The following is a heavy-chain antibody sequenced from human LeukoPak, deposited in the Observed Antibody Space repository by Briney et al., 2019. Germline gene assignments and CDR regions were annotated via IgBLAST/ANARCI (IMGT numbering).Heavy chain of an antibody. CDR3: ATAYSGYYTYYFDY. CDR2: ISTGGSII. J-gene: IGHJ4*02. D-gene: IGHD3-22*01. CDR1: GFTFSTYG. V-gene: IGHV3-48*03. Sequence: GGSLRLSCAAYGFTFSTYGMNWVRQAPGKGLEWVSYISTGGSIIYYADSVKGRFTISRDNAQNSLYLQMNSLRAEDTAVYYCATAYSGYYTYYFDYWGQGTLVTVSS.